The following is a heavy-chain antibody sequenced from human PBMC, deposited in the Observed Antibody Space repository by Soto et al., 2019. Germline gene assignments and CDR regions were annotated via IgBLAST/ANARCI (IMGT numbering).Heavy chain of an antibody. CDR3: ARPLLPGYYYYGMGV. J-gene: IGHJ6*02. CDR2: ISSSGSTI. V-gene: IGHV3-48*03. CDR1: GFTFSSYE. Sequence: EVQLVESGGGLVQPGGSLRLSCAASGFTFSSYEMNWVRQAPGKGLEWVSYISSSGSTIYYADSVKGRFTIARDNANNALYLQMNSLRAEDTAAYYCARPLLPGYYYYGMGVWGQGTTVTVSS.